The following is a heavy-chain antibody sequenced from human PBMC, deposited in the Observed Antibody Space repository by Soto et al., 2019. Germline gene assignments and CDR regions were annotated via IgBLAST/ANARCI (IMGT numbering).Heavy chain of an antibody. D-gene: IGHD4-17*01. Sequence: GESLKISCAASGFTFSTTAMSWVRQAPGKGLEWVSAILSSGAKTYYADSVKGRFTISRDNSQNTLFLQMSSLRDEDTALYYCGRVVYGYGDSPVPWGQGTLVTVSS. CDR2: ILSSGAKT. V-gene: IGHV3-23*01. CDR1: GFTFSTTA. CDR3: GRVVYGYGDSPVP. J-gene: IGHJ5*02.